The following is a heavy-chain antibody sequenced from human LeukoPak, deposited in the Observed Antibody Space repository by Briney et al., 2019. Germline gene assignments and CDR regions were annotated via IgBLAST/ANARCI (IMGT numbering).Heavy chain of an antibody. V-gene: IGHV1-46*01. J-gene: IGHJ6*03. D-gene: IGHD5-18*01. Sequence: ASVKVSCKASGYTFTSYYMHWVRQAPGQGLEWMGIINPSGGSTSYAQKFQGRVTMTRDMSTSTVYMELSSLRSEDTAVYYCARDREDTAMGFYYYYMDVWGKGTTVTVSS. CDR2: INPSGGST. CDR3: ARDREDTAMGFYYYYMDV. CDR1: GYTFTSYY.